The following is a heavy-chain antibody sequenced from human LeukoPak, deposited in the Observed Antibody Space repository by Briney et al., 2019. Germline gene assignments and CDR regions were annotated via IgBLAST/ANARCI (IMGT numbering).Heavy chain of an antibody. V-gene: IGHV4-59*08. J-gene: IGHJ4*02. CDR3: ARFLDGSGSYSDY. D-gene: IGHD3-10*01. CDR1: GGSISSYY. Sequence: SETLSLTCTVSGGSISSYYWSWIRQPPGKGLEWIGYIYYSGSTYYNPSLKSRVTISVDTSKNQFSLKLSSVTAADTAVYYCARFLDGSGSYSDYWGQGTLVTVSS. CDR2: IYYSGST.